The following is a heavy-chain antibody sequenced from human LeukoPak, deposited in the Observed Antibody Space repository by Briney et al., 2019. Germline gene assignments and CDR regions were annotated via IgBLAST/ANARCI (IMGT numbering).Heavy chain of an antibody. J-gene: IGHJ4*02. CDR2: IKQDGSEK. Sequence: GGSLRLSCAASGFTFSRYWMSWVRQAPGKGLEWVANIKQDGSEKYYVDSVKGRFTISRDNAKNSLYLQMNSLRAEDTAVYYCAKYVRFVVVPVVNNNTVNRFDHWGQGTLVTVSS. CDR3: AKYVRFVVVPVVNNNTVNRFDH. V-gene: IGHV3-7*03. CDR1: GFTFSRYW. D-gene: IGHD2-2*01.